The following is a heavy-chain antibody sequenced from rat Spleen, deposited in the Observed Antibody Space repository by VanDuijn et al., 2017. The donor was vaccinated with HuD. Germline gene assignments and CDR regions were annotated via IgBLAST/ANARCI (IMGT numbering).Heavy chain of an antibody. D-gene: IGHD1-7*01. CDR2: IWTGGST. CDR1: GFSLTSYN. Sequence: QVQLKESGPGLVQPSQTLSLTCTVSGFSLTSYNVHWVRQPTGKGLEWMGVIWTGGSTDYNSALKSRLSISRDTSKSQVFLKMNSLQTEDIATYYCARGRYYGYGDYFDYWGQGVMVTVSS. V-gene: IGHV2-30*01. CDR3: ARGRYYGYGDYFDY. J-gene: IGHJ2*01.